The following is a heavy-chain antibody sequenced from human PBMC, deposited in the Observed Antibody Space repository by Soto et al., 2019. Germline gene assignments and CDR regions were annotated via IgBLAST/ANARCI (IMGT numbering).Heavy chain of an antibody. Sequence: PGGSLRLSCAASGFIFSDYYMSWIRQTPGKGLESIAYISNSGDTIHFADSVKGRFTISRDNAKNSLYLQMNSLRAEDTAVYYCARDCDVVVPPAMCAFDFWGQGTLVTVSS. CDR3: ARDCDVVVPPAMCAFDF. D-gene: IGHD2-2*01. CDR1: GFIFSDYY. J-gene: IGHJ4*03. V-gene: IGHV3-11*01. CDR2: ISNSGDTI.